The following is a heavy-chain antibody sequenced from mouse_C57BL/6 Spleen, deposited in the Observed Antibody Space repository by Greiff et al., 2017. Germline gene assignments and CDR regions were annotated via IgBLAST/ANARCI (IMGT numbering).Heavy chain of an antibody. CDR3: ARVGITTVVAPRDY. J-gene: IGHJ2*01. CDR2: IHPNSGST. V-gene: IGHV1-64*01. D-gene: IGHD1-1*01. CDR1: GYTFTSYW. Sequence: QVQLQQPGAELVKPGASVTLSCKASGYTFTSYWMHWVKQRPGQGLEWIGMIHPNSGSTNYNEKFKSKATLTVDKSSSTAYMQLSSLTSEYSAVYYCARVGITTVVAPRDYWGQGTTLTVSS.